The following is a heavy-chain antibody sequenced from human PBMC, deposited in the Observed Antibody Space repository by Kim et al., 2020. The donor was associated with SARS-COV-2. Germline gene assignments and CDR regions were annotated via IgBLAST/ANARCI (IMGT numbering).Heavy chain of an antibody. Sequence: NIMYAASVEGRFSISRDNAKNTLYLQMNSLRAEDTAVYFCARARPGYFDYWGQGTLVTVFS. J-gene: IGHJ4*02. CDR2: NI. CDR3: ARARPGYFDY. V-gene: IGHV3-74*03.